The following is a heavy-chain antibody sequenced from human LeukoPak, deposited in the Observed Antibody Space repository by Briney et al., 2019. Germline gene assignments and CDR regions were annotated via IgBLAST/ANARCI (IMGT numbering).Heavy chain of an antibody. J-gene: IGHJ4*02. CDR2: IIGSGGST. V-gene: IGHV3-23*01. Sequence: GGSLRLSCAASGFTFSSYAMSWVRQAPGKGLEWVSAIIGSGGSTYYADSVKGRFTISRDNSRNTLYLQMNSLRAEDTAVYYCAKAEYYYDSSGYYPLGEFDYWGQGTLVTVSS. CDR1: GFTFSSYA. CDR3: AKAEYYYDSSGYYPLGEFDY. D-gene: IGHD3-22*01.